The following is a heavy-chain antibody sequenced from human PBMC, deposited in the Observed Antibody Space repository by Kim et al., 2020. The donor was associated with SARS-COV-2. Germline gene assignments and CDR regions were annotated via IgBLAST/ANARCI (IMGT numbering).Heavy chain of an antibody. CDR1: GFTFNNYA. J-gene: IGHJ4*02. CDR2: ISNNGDST. V-gene: IGHV3-64D*09. Sequence: GGSLRLSCSASGFTFNNYAMYWVRQAPGKGLDYVSAISNNGDSTYYADSVKGRSSISRDSSKNTLYLQMSSLRVEDTGIYYCVKGRSGDITAAGNYWGQGTLVTVSS. D-gene: IGHD6-25*01. CDR3: VKGRSGDITAAGNY.